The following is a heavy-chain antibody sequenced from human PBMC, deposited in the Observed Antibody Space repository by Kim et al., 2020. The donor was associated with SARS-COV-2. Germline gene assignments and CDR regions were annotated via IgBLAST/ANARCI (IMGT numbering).Heavy chain of an antibody. J-gene: IGHJ4*02. D-gene: IGHD3-22*01. Sequence: RFTISRDNSKNTLYLQMNSLRAEDTAVYYCAKDRYYYDSSGYLLGKYFDYWGQGTLVTVSS. CDR3: AKDRYYYDSSGYLLGKYFDY. V-gene: IGHV3-33*06.